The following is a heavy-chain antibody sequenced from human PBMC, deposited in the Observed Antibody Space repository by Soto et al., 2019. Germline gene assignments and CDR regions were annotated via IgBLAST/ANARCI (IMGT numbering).Heavy chain of an antibody. V-gene: IGHV4-39*01. J-gene: IGHJ4*02. CDR3: ASFGGDSYGYKSPFHY. CDR1: GGSISSSSYY. CDR2: IYYSGST. Sequence: SETLSLTCTVSGGSISSSSYYWGWIRQPPGKGLEWIGSIYYSGSTYYNPSLKSRVTISVDTSKNQFSLKLSSVTAADTAVYYCASFGGDSYGYKSPFHYWGQGTLVTVSS. D-gene: IGHD5-18*01.